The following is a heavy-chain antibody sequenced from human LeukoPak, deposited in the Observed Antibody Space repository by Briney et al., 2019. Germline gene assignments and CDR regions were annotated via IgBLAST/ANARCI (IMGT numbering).Heavy chain of an antibody. CDR2: INHSGST. CDR3: ARGIGNPAGWFDP. Sequence: SETLSLTCAVYGGSFSGYYWSWIRQPPGKGLEWIGEINHSGSTNYNPSLKSRVTISVDTSKNQFSLKLSSVTAADTAVYYCARGIGNPAGWFDPWGQGTLVTVSS. J-gene: IGHJ5*02. CDR1: GGSFSGYY. V-gene: IGHV4-34*01. D-gene: IGHD1-14*01.